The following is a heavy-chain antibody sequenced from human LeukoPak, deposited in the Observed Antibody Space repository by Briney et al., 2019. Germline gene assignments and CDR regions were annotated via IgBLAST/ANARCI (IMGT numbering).Heavy chain of an antibody. CDR1: GFTFSSYS. CDR2: ISSSSSYI. CDR3: ASGGQLDYFDY. J-gene: IGHJ4*02. V-gene: IGHV3-21*01. D-gene: IGHD3-16*01. Sequence: GGSLRLSCAASGFTFSSYSMDWVRQAPGKGLEWVSSISSSSSYIYYADSVKGRYTISRDNAKNSLYLQMNSLRAEDTAVYYCASGGQLDYFDYWGQGTLVTVSS.